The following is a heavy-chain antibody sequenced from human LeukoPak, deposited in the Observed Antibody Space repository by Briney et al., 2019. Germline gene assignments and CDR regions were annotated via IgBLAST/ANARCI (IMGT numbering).Heavy chain of an antibody. Sequence: ASVKVSCKASGYTFTNYGISWVRQAPGQGLEWMGWISAYNGNTHYAQNLQGRVTMTTDTSTSTAYMELKSLRSDDTAVYYCAREGARWEPSFSAFDIWGQGTMVTVSS. J-gene: IGHJ3*02. CDR3: AREGARWEPSFSAFDI. V-gene: IGHV1-18*01. D-gene: IGHD1-26*01. CDR2: ISAYNGNT. CDR1: GYTFTNYG.